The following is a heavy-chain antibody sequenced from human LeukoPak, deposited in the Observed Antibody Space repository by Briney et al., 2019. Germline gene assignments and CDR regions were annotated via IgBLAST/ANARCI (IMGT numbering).Heavy chain of an antibody. Sequence: GESLKISCKGSGYSFTSYGISWVRQAPGQGLEWMGWISAYNGNTNYAQKLQGRVTMTTDTSTSTAYMELRSLRSDDTAVYYCARDPFGAVDYWGQGTLVTVSS. CDR1: GYSFTSYG. D-gene: IGHD1-26*01. CDR3: ARDPFGAVDY. CDR2: ISAYNGNT. J-gene: IGHJ4*02. V-gene: IGHV1-18*01.